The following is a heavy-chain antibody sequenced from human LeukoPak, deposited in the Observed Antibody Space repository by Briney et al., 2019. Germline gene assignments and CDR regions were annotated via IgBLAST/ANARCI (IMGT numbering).Heavy chain of an antibody. J-gene: IGHJ5*02. CDR1: GVSMNNNY. V-gene: IGHV4-4*09. CDR2: MSFSGSA. CDR3: ARGDDLLTGSYDWFNP. Sequence: PSETLSLTCAVSGVSMNNNYWAWIRQSPGGKLEWIGYMSFSGSATYNPSLNSRVSISVDSSKNQFSLDLTSLTAADTAVYYCARGDDLLTGSYDWFNPWGRGTLVTVSP. D-gene: IGHD3-9*01.